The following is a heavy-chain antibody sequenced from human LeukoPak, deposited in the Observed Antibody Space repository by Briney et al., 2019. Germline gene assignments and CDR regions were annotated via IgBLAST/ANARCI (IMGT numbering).Heavy chain of an antibody. CDR2: IMKDGSEN. CDR3: VRDGDYYKGEY. CDR1: GFIYGNYW. Sequence: GGSLRLSCRGSGFIYGNYWMGWVRQAPGKGLEWVANIMKDGSENHYVDSVSGRFTISRDNAKNSLDLQMNSLRAEDTAVYYCVRDGDYYKGEYWGRGTLVTVSS. J-gene: IGHJ4*02. V-gene: IGHV3-7*03. D-gene: IGHD3-10*01.